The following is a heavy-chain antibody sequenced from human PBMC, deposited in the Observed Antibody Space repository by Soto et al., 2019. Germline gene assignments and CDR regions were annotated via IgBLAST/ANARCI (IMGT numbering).Heavy chain of an antibody. CDR2: IWSDGSTE. CDR1: GFTFDRYG. J-gene: IGHJ5*02. Sequence: GGSLRLSCAASGFTFDRYGMHWVRQAPGKGLEWVAVIWSDGSTEYYADSVKGRFTISRDNSKNTMYLQMNSLRGEDTGVYYCARGRIPSAIFDWFDPWGQGTLVTVSS. D-gene: IGHD2-2*01. CDR3: ARGRIPSAIFDWFDP. V-gene: IGHV3-33*01.